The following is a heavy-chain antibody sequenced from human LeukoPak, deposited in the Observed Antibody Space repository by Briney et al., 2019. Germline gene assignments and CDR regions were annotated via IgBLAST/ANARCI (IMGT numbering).Heavy chain of an antibody. Sequence: GSSLKISCKGSGFSFTTYWIGWLRQLPGRGLEWLGIIYPGDSDTKYSPSFQGQVTISADKSISTDYLQWSSLKASDTAIYYCERRDFTSEHFDYWGQGTLVTLSS. V-gene: IGHV5-51*01. J-gene: IGHJ4*02. CDR3: ERRDFTSEHFDY. D-gene: IGHD1-14*01. CDR2: IYPGDSDT. CDR1: GFSFTTYW.